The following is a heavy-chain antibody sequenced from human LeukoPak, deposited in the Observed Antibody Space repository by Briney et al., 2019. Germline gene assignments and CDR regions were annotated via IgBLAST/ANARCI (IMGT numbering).Heavy chain of an antibody. D-gene: IGHD3-9*01. J-gene: IGHJ4*02. Sequence: GGSLRLSCAASGFTFSSYGMHWVRQAPGKGLEWAAFIRYDGSNKYYADSVKGRFTISRDNSKNTLYLQMNSLRAEDTAVYYCAKDLQAYFDWLSYFDYWGQGTLVTVSS. CDR2: IRYDGSNK. CDR1: GFTFSSYG. V-gene: IGHV3-30*02. CDR3: AKDLQAYFDWLSYFDY.